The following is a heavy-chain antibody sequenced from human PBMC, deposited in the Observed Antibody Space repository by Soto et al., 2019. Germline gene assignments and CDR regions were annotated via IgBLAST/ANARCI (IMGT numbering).Heavy chain of an antibody. CDR1: GFTFSSYD. D-gene: IGHD3-16*01. CDR3: AKAFQYSEPAR. J-gene: IGHJ1*01. CDR2: IRGSGGST. Sequence: LRLSCAAAGFTFSSYDMNWVRQAPGKGLEWVSHIRGSGGSTHYADFVKGRFTISRDNSKNTLYLQMNSLRAEDTAVYYCAKAFQYSEPARWGQGTLVTVSS. V-gene: IGHV3-23*01.